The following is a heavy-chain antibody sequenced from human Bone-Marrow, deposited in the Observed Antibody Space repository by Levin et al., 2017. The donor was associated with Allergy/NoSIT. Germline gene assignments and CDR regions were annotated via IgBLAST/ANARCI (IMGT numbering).Heavy chain of an antibody. CDR2: ISSSGTTR. CDR3: AREYTDVGSLTWFDL. Sequence: GGSLRLSCAASGFTFNSDEMNWVRQAPGKRLEWISYISSSGTTRQHADSVKGRFTISRDNAKNSLDLQMNNLTVEDTAIYYCAREYTDVGSLTWFDLWGQGVLVIVSS. D-gene: IGHD3-10*01. V-gene: IGHV3-48*03. J-gene: IGHJ5*02. CDR1: GFTFNSDE.